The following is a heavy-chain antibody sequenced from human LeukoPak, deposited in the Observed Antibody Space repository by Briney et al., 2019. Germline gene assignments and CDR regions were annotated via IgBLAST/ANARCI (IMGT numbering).Heavy chain of an antibody. Sequence: PSETLSLTCTVSGGSINSSSSSWGWIRQPPGRGLEWIGTIYYSGNTNCNPSLKSRVTISVDTSKNQLSLRLTSVTAADTAVYYCARQITIFGVADRIDSWGQGTLVTVSS. V-gene: IGHV4-39*07. D-gene: IGHD3-3*01. CDR1: GGSINSSSSS. CDR2: IYYSGNT. J-gene: IGHJ4*02. CDR3: ARQITIFGVADRIDS.